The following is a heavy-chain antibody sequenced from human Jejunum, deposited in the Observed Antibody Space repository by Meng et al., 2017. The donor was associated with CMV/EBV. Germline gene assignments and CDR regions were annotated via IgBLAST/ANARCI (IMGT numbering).Heavy chain of an antibody. V-gene: IGHV4-59*01. CDR1: GDSLSHYY. J-gene: IGHJ4*02. CDR2: IHYSVNT. CDR3: TSGNYNTFDY. D-gene: IGHD1-7*01. Sequence: QVQLQESGPGLVTPSENLSLTCSFSGDSLSHYYWSWVRLPPGKTLEWIGNIHYSVNTNYNPSLKSRVTISLDKSKRQFSLKLNSVTAADTAVYYCTSGNYNTFDYWGQGTLVTVSS.